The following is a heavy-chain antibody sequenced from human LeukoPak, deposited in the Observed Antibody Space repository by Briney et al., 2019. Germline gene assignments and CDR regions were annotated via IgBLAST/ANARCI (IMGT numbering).Heavy chain of an antibody. CDR3: AKDSSGYNYYFDD. J-gene: IGHJ4*02. Sequence: GGSLRLSCAASGFTFSNYGMTWVRQAPGKGLEWVSTISGSGGSTYYADSVKGRFTISRDNSKNTLYLQMNSLRAEDTAIYYCAKDSSGYNYYFDDWGQGTLVTVSS. V-gene: IGHV3-23*01. CDR1: GFTFSNYG. CDR2: ISGSGGST. D-gene: IGHD3-22*01.